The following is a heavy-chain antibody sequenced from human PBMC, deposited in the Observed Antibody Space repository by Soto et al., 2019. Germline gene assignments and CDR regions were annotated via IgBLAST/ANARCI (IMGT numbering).Heavy chain of an antibody. CDR2: IIPIFGTA. D-gene: IGHD5-18*01. J-gene: IGHJ6*02. V-gene: IGHV1-69*13. CDR3: ARVRSDDTASNYYYYGMDV. CDR1: GGTFSSYA. Sequence: ASVKVSCKASGGTFSSYAISWVRQAPGQGLEWMGVIIPIFGTANYAQKFQGRVTITADESTSTAYMELSSLRSEDTAVYYCARVRSDDTASNYYYYGMDVWGQGTKVTVSS.